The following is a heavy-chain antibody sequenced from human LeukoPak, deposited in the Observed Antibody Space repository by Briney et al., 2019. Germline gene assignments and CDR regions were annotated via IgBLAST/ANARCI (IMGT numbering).Heavy chain of an antibody. CDR2: ISGST. Sequence: GGSLRLSCAASGFTFSSYAMSWVRQAPGKGLEWVSGISGSTYYADSVKGRFTISRDNSKNTLYLQMSSLRAEDTAVYYCAKLGYSGYDPKDYWGQGTLVTVSS. CDR3: AKLGYSGYDPKDY. D-gene: IGHD5-12*01. CDR1: GFTFSSYA. V-gene: IGHV3-23*01. J-gene: IGHJ4*02.